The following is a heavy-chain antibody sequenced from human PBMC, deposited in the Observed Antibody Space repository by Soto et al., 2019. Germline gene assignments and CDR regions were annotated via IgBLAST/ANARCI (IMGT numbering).Heavy chain of an antibody. Sequence: ASVKVSCKASGGTFSSYAISWVRQAPGQGLEWMGGIIPIFGTANYAQKFQGRVTITADESTSTAYMELSSLRSEDTAVYYCAREVVDTAISRFFDPWGQGTLVTVSS. D-gene: IGHD5-18*01. CDR2: IIPIFGTA. J-gene: IGHJ5*02. CDR1: GGTFSSYA. V-gene: IGHV1-69*13. CDR3: AREVVDTAISRFFDP.